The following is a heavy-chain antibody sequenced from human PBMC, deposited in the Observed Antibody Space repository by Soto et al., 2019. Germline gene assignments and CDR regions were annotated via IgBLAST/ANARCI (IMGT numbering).Heavy chain of an antibody. J-gene: IGHJ6*01. V-gene: IGHV3-23*01. CDR3: AEENAYYDFWSGYWSGGMDV. CDR1: GFTFSSYA. CDR2: ISGSGGST. D-gene: IGHD3-3*01. Sequence: GGSLRLSCAASGFTFSSYAMSWVRQAPGKGLEWVSAISGSGGSTYYADSVKGRFTISRDNSKNALYLQMNSLRAEDTAVYYCAEENAYYDFWSGYWSGGMDVWGQGTTVTVSS.